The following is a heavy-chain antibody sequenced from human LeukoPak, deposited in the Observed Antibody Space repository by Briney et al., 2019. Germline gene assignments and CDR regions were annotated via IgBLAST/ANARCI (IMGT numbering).Heavy chain of an antibody. D-gene: IGHD3-3*01. CDR2: INHSGST. CDR1: GGSFSGYY. Sequence: SETLSLTCAVYGGSFSGYYWSWIRQPPGKGLEWIGEINHSGSTNYNPSLKSRVTISVDTSKNQFSLKLSSVTAADTAVYYCVRDRITIFGVDPPVFNWFDPWGQGTLVTVSS. CDR3: VRDRITIFGVDPPVFNWFDP. J-gene: IGHJ5*02. V-gene: IGHV4-34*01.